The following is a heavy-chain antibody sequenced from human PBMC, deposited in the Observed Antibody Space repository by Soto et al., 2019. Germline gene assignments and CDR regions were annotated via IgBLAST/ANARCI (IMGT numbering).Heavy chain of an antibody. Sequence: QVQLVQSGAEVKKPGSSVKVSCKASGGTFSTYAITWVRQAPGQGLEWLGGIIPIFGTTDYARKFQGRVKITAGESTSTVFIELSSPTSEETAVYYCARGVGAYYFDYCGQGTLVPVSS. D-gene: IGHD1-26*01. CDR2: IIPIFGTT. J-gene: IGHJ4*02. CDR3: ARGVGAYYFDY. CDR1: GGTFSTYA. V-gene: IGHV1-69*01.